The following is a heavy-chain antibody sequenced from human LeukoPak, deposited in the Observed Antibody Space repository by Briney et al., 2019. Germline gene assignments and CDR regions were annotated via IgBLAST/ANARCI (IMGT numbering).Heavy chain of an antibody. D-gene: IGHD6-19*01. Sequence: PSETLSLTCTVSGGSTTNYYWSWIRQPPGKGLECIAYVYHTWHSNYNPSLKSRVIISLDTYKKQICLRVKSVTAEDRAVYYCARPPFSESFDYWGQGALVTVS. CDR2: VYHTWHS. V-gene: IGHV4-59*08. CDR3: ARPPFSESFDY. J-gene: IGHJ4*02. CDR1: GGSTTNYY.